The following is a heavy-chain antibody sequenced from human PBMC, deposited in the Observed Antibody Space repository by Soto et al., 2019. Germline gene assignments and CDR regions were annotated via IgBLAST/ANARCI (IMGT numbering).Heavy chain of an antibody. CDR3: ATVEMATISLDY. CDR2: ISSSSSYT. J-gene: IGHJ4*02. Sequence: SLRLSCAASGFTFSDYYMSWIRQAPGKGLEWVSYISSSSSYTNYADSVKGRFTISRDNAKNSLYLQMNSLRAEDTAVYYCATVEMATISLDYWGQGTLVTVSS. CDR1: GFTFSDYY. V-gene: IGHV3-11*06. D-gene: IGHD5-12*01.